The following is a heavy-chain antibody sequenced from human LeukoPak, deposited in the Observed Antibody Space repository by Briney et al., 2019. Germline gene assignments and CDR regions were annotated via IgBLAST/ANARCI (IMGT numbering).Heavy chain of an antibody. D-gene: IGHD4-11*01. CDR2: INPDGGGT. CDR1: GYSFTAFH. CDR3: ARSHDYTNYVGP. Sequence: ASVKVSCKASGYSFTAFHIHWVRQAPGQGLEWVGWINPDGGGTIFAQRFQGRVTMTRDTSISTAYMALTSLRSDDTAVYYCARSHDYTNYVGPWGQGTLVTVSS. V-gene: IGHV1-2*02. J-gene: IGHJ5*02.